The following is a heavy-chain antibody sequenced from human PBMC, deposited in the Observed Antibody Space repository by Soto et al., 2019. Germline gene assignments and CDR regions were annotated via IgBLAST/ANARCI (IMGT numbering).Heavy chain of an antibody. CDR1: GGTFSSYA. CDR3: AKREQQRSQLEDY. Sequence: SVKVSCKASGGTFSSYAMNWVRQAPGQGLEWMGGIIPMFGTAGYAQKFQARVTITADESTSTAYMELSSLTSEDTAVYYCAKREQQRSQLEDYWGQGTLVTVSS. D-gene: IGHD6-13*01. CDR2: IIPMFGTA. J-gene: IGHJ4*02. V-gene: IGHV1-69*13.